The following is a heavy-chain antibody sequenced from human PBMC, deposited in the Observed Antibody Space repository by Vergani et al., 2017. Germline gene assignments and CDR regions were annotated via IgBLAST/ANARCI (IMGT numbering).Heavy chain of an antibody. J-gene: IGHJ4*02. V-gene: IGHV1-2*02. D-gene: IGHD5-18*01. CDR3: ARLQSRFGGYSYGYDY. CDR1: GYTFTGYY. CDR2: INPNSGGT. Sequence: QVQLVQSGAEVKKPGASVKVSCKASGYTFTGYYMHWVRQAPGQGLEWMGWINPNSGGTNYAQKFQGRVTMTRDTSISTAYMELSRLRSDDTAVYYCARLQSRFGGYSYGYDYWGQGTLVTVSS.